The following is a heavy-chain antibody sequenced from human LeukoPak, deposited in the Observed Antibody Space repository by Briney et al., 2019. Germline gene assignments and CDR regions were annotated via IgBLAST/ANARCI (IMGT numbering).Heavy chain of an antibody. CDR3: ASLGYCSSTSCNNFDY. J-gene: IGHJ4*02. V-gene: IGHV1-2*02. CDR2: INPNSGGT. D-gene: IGHD2-2*02. Sequence: GASVKVSCKASGYTFTGYYMRWVRQAPGQGLEWMGWINPNSGGTNYAQKFQGRVTMTRDTSISTAYMELSRLRSDDTAVYYCASLGYCSSTSCNNFDYWGQGTLVTVSS. CDR1: GYTFTGYY.